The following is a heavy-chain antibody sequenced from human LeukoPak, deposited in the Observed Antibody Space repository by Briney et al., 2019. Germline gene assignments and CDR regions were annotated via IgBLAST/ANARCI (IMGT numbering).Heavy chain of an antibody. CDR2: ISGSGGST. V-gene: IGHV3-23*01. CDR3: AKDRRSNGD. CDR1: GFTFSSYA. J-gene: IGHJ4*02. D-gene: IGHD4-17*01. Sequence: PGGSLRLSCAASGFTFSSYAMSWVRQAPRKGLEWVSAISGSGGSTYHADSVKDRFTISRDNSKNTLYLQMNSLRAEDTAVYYCAKDRRSNGDWGQGTLVTVCS.